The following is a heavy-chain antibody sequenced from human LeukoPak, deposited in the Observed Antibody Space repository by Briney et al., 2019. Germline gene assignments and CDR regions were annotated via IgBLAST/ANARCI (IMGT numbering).Heavy chain of an antibody. CDR3: AKLIAVAGNDDY. V-gene: IGHV3-23*01. CDR2: IRGSGDDT. CDR1: GFTFATYD. D-gene: IGHD6-19*01. Sequence: QSGGSLRLSCAASGFTFATYDMTWVRQAPGKGLEWVSAIRGSGDDTYYADSVKGRFTISRDNSKNTLYLQMNSLRAEDTAIYYCAKLIAVAGNDDYWGQGILVTVSS. J-gene: IGHJ4*02.